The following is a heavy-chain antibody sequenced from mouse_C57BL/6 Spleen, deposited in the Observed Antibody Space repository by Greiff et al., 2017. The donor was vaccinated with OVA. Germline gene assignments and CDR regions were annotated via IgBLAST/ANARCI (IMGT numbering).Heavy chain of an antibody. CDR3: ARTAPEGYWYFDV. V-gene: IGHV1-18*01. D-gene: IGHD1-2*01. Sequence: VQLKESGPELVKPGASVKIPCKASGYTFTDYNMDWVKQSPGKSLEWIGDINPNNGGTIYNQKFKGKATLTVDKSSSTAYMELRSLTSEDTAVYYCARTAPEGYWYFDVWGTGTTVTVSS. J-gene: IGHJ1*03. CDR2: INPNNGGT. CDR1: GYTFTDYN.